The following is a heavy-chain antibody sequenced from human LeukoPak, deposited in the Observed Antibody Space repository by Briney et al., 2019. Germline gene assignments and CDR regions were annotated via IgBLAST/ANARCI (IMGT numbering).Heavy chain of an antibody. D-gene: IGHD6-19*01. J-gene: IGHJ4*02. CDR1: RYTSTRYG. Sequence: ASPKVSCKPSRYTSTRYGVSCVPQAPGQGVEWRGWISAYNGNTNYAQKLQGRVTMTTETSPSTACIELRSLISDDPAVYYFARYPGYSSGWYDASVDYWGTVVLVTVS. CDR3: ARYPGYSSGWYDASVDY. CDR2: ISAYNGNT. V-gene: IGHV1-18*01.